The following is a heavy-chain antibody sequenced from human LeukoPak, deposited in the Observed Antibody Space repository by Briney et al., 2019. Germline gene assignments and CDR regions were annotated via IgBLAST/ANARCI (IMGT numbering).Heavy chain of an antibody. Sequence: SETLSLTCTVSGGSISSSSYYWGWIRQPPGKGLEWIGSIYYSGSTYYNPSLKSRVTISVDTSKNQFSLKLSSVTAADTAVYYCARLLDYGAYAADDAFDIWGQGTMVTVSS. CDR3: ARLLDYGAYAADDAFDI. CDR2: IYYSGST. D-gene: IGHD4-17*01. V-gene: IGHV4-39*01. CDR1: GGSISSSSYY. J-gene: IGHJ3*02.